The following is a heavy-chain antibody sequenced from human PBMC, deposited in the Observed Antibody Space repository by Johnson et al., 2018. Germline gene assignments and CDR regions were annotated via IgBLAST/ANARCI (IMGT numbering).Heavy chain of an antibody. CDR3: NREGIVVVPAAIGRTFDI. CDR2: IRSKTYGGTI. CDR1: GFTFGDYV. J-gene: IGHJ6*02. Sequence: EVQLVESGGGLVKPGRSLRLSCTASGFTFGDYVMSWFRQAPGKGLEWVGFIRSKTYGGTIEDAASVKGRFTISRDDSKNSAYLQMNRLKTEDTAVYYCNREGIVVVPAAIGRTFDIWGQGTTVTVSS. D-gene: IGHD2-2*01. V-gene: IGHV3-49*05.